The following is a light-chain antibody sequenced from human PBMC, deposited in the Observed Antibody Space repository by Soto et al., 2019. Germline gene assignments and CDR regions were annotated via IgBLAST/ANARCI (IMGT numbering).Light chain of an antibody. V-gene: IGKV1-39*01. CDR1: QSISSY. Sequence: DIQMTQSPSSLSASVGDRVTITCRASQSISSYLNWYQQKPGKAPKLLIYAASSLQSGVPSRFSGSGSGTDFTLTISSLQPEDFATYYCQQSYSTPPWTCGQG. CDR3: QQSYSTPPWT. CDR2: AAS. J-gene: IGKJ1*01.